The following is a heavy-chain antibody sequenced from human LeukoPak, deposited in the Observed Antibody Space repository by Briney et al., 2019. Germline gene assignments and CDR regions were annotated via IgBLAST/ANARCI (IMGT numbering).Heavy chain of an antibody. CDR1: GGSISSGGYY. D-gene: IGHD5-12*01. J-gene: IGHJ4*02. Sequence: SQTLSLTCTVSGGSISSGGYYWSWIRQPPGKGLEWIGYIYHSGSTYYNPSLKSRVTISVDTSKNQFSLKLSFVTAADTAVYYCARDSSNIVATLDYWGQGTLVTVSS. CDR3: ARDSSNIVATLDY. CDR2: IYHSGST. V-gene: IGHV4-30-2*01.